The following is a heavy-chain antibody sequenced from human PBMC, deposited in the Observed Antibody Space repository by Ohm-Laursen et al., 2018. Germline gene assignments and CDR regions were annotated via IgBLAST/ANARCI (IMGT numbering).Heavy chain of an antibody. CDR1: GGSLRNYY. Sequence: SDTLSLTCTVSGGSLRNYYWSWIRQPPGKGLEWIGYIYYNGNPRYNPSLESRVTISVDPSKNQFSLKLNSVTAADTAVYYCARMNPYLSYGFDYWGQGTLVTVSS. CDR3: ARMNPYLSYGFDY. D-gene: IGHD5-18*01. CDR2: IYYNGNP. V-gene: IGHV4-59*08. J-gene: IGHJ4*02.